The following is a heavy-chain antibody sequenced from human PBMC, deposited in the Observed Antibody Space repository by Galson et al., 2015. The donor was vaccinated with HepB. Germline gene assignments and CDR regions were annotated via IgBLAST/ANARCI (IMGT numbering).Heavy chain of an antibody. CDR2: ISAYNGNT. D-gene: IGHD6-19*01. J-gene: IGHJ6*02. V-gene: IGHV1-18*04. CDR3: ARDSAVAGTLKIGMDV. Sequence: QSGAEVKKPGESLRISCKASGYTFTSYGISWVRQAPGQGLEWMGWISAYNGNTNYAQKLQGRVTMTTDTSTSTAYMELRSLRSDDTAVYYCARDSAVAGTLKIGMDVWGQGTTVTVSS. CDR1: GYTFTSYG.